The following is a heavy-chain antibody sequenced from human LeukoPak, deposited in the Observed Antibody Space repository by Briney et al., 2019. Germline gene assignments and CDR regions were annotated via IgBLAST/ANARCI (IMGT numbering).Heavy chain of an antibody. CDR1: GFTFSNYW. D-gene: IGHD3-22*01. V-gene: IGHV3-74*01. Sequence: GGSLRLSCAASGFTFSNYWMSWVRQAPGKGLVWVSRINSDGSSRHYADSVKGRFTISRDNAKNTLHLQMTSLRAENTAVYYCARGGPDSSDYSSLFDYWGRGILVTVSS. J-gene: IGHJ4*02. CDR2: INSDGSSR. CDR3: ARGGPDSSDYSSLFDY.